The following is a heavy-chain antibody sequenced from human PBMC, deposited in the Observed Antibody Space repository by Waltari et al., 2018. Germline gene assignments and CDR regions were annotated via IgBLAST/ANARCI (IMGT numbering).Heavy chain of an antibody. CDR3: ARGLFPRKRLWFGDIGMDV. CDR1: GYTFTSYD. Sequence: QVQLVQSGAEVKKPGASVKVSCKASGYTFTSYDFHWVRQATGQGLGWMGWMNPNSGNTGYAQKFQGRVTMTRNTSISTAYMELSSLRSEDTAVYYCARGLFPRKRLWFGDIGMDVWGQGTTVTVSS. CDR2: MNPNSGNT. J-gene: IGHJ6*02. D-gene: IGHD3-10*01. V-gene: IGHV1-8*01.